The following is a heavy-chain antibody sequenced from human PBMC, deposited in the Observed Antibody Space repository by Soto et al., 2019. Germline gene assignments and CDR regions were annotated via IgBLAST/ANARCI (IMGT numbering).Heavy chain of an antibody. CDR2: IYYSGST. CDR1: GGSISSGGYY. V-gene: IGHV4-31*03. Sequence: SETLSLTCTVSGGSISSGGYYWSWIRQHPGKGLEWIGYIYYSGSTYYNPSLKSRVTISVDTSKNQFSLKLSSVTAADTAVYYCARVRLYYMDVWGKGTTVTVSS. D-gene: IGHD5-12*01. J-gene: IGHJ6*03. CDR3: ARVRLYYMDV.